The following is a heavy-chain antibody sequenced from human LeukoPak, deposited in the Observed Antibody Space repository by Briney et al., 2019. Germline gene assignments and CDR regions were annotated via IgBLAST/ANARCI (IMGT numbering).Heavy chain of an antibody. CDR2: TYYRSKWFN. CDR1: GDSVSSSRAT. V-gene: IGHV6-1*01. CDR3: ARRGDKFALDV. Sequence: SQTLSLTCAISGDSVSSSRATWTWIRQSPSRGLEWLGRTYYRSKWFNDYAVSVNSRITISPDTSKNQFSLQLASVSPEDTAVYYCARRGDKFALDVWGQGTTVTVSS. J-gene: IGHJ6*02. D-gene: IGHD2-21*02.